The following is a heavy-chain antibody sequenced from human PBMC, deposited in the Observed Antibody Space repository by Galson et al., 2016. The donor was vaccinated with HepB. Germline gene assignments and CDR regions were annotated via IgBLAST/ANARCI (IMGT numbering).Heavy chain of an antibody. Sequence: SLRLSCAASGFIFSNYWMHWVRQAPGKGLVWVSRIHSDGSTTSYADSVKGRFTVSRDNAKNTQYMQMNSLSAEDTAVYYCATGGGRRSKYYGMDVWGHGTMVTVSS. CDR3: ATGGGRRSKYYGMDV. D-gene: IGHD1-26*01. CDR1: GFIFSNYW. V-gene: IGHV3-74*01. CDR2: IHSDGSTT. J-gene: IGHJ6*02.